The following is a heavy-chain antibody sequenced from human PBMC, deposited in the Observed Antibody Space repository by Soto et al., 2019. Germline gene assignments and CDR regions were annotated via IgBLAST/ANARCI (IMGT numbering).Heavy chain of an antibody. CDR3: AKSRSYHGSGSYLDY. D-gene: IGHD3-10*01. Sequence: EVQLVESGGDLVQPGRSLKLSCAASGFTFDDYAMHWVRQAPGKGLEWVSGVSWNSASIGYADSVKGRFTISRDNAKNSLYLQMNSLRPEETALYYCAKSRSYHGSGSYLDYWGQGTQVTVS. CDR2: VSWNSASI. V-gene: IGHV3-9*01. J-gene: IGHJ4*02. CDR1: GFTFDDYA.